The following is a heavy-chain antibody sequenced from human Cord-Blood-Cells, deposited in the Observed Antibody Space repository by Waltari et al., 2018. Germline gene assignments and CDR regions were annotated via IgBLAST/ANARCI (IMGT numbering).Heavy chain of an antibody. CDR1: GCSISSSIYY. D-gene: IGHD1-7*01. CDR2: IYYSGST. V-gene: IGHV4-39*01. Sequence: QQQLQESGPGLVKPSETLSLTCTVSGCSISSSIYYWGWIRQPPGKGLEWIGSIYYSGSTYYNPSLKSRVTISVDTSKNQFSLKLSSVTAEDTAVYYCARLNWNYAFDIWGQGTMVTVSS. CDR3: ARLNWNYAFDI. J-gene: IGHJ3*02.